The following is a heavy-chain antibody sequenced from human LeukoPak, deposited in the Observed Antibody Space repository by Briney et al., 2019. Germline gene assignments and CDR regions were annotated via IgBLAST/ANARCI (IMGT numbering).Heavy chain of an antibody. V-gene: IGHV4-59*01. CDR2: IYYSGST. CDR3: ARVLLLDYTYYYYYYMDV. CDR1: GGSISSYY. J-gene: IGHJ6*03. Sequence: SETLSLTCTVSGGSISSYYWSWIRQPPGKGLEWIGYIYYSGSTNYNPSLKSRVTISVDTSKNQFSLKLSSVTAADTAVYYCARVLLLDYTYYYYYYMDVWGKGTTVTVSS. D-gene: IGHD4-11*01.